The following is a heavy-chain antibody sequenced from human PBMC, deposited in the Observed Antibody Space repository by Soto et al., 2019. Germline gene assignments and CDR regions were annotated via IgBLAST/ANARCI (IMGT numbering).Heavy chain of an antibody. CDR1: GGSISSSNW. J-gene: IGHJ4*02. CDR3: AGFGGTSDYTESYYY. V-gene: IGHV4-4*02. CDR2: IYHSGST. Sequence: QVQLQESGPGRVKPSWTLSLTCAVSGGSISSSNWWSWVRHPPGKGLEWIGDIYHSGSTHYNPSLKNRGNISVDKYKNQFSLHLHSVTAADTAVYFCAGFGGTSDYTESYYYWGQGTLVTVSS. D-gene: IGHD1-26*01.